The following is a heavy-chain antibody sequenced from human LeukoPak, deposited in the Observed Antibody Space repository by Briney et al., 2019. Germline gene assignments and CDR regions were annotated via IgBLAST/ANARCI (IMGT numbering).Heavy chain of an antibody. CDR3: ARSYYYDSSGSKDAFDI. Sequence: SETLSLTCTVSGGSISSGNDDWNWIRQPAGKGLEWIGRVYPSGSTNYNPSLKRRVTISIDTSKNQFSLQMTSVTAADTAMYYCARSYYYDSSGSKDAFDIWGQGTMVTVSS. CDR1: GGSISSGNDD. CDR2: VYPSGST. V-gene: IGHV4-61*02. J-gene: IGHJ3*02. D-gene: IGHD3-22*01.